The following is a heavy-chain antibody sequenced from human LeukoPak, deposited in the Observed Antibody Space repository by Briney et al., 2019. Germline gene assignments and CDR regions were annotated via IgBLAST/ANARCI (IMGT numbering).Heavy chain of an antibody. D-gene: IGHD3-10*01. CDR3: ARRFMGSDY. V-gene: IGHV4-34*01. CDR1: GESFSGYY. CDR2: INHSGST. Sequence: SETLSLTCAVYGESFSGYYWSWIRQPPGKGLEWIGEINHSGSTNYNPSLKSRVTISVDTSKNQFSLKLSSVTAADTAVYYCARRFMGSDYWGQGTLVTVSS. J-gene: IGHJ4*02.